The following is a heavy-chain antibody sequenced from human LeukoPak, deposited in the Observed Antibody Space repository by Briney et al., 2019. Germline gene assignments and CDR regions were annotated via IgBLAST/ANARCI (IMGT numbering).Heavy chain of an antibody. CDR3: AKARGGYSYGLRGELDY. V-gene: IGHV3-30*18. Sequence: GGSLRLSCAASGFSFNNYAMYWVRQAPGKGLEWVALISYDGGDKYYAESMKGRITISRDNSKNTLYLQMNSLRAEDTAVYYCAKARGGYSYGLRGELDYWGQGTLVTVSS. D-gene: IGHD5-18*01. CDR1: GFSFNNYA. J-gene: IGHJ4*02. CDR2: ISYDGGDK.